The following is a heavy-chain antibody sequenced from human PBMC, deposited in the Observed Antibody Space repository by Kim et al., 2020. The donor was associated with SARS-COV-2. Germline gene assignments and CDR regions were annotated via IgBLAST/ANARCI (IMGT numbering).Heavy chain of an antibody. CDR3: ARAGGNPYYYYYYGMDV. Sequence: SETLSLTCTVSGGSISSGDYYWSWIRQPPGKGLEWIGYIYYSGSTYYNPSLKSRVTISVDTSKNQFSLKLSSVTAADTAVYYCARAGGNPYYYYYYGMDVWGQGTTVTVSS. J-gene: IGHJ6*02. CDR1: GGSISSGDYY. CDR2: IYYSGST. D-gene: IGHD2-15*01. V-gene: IGHV4-30-4*01.